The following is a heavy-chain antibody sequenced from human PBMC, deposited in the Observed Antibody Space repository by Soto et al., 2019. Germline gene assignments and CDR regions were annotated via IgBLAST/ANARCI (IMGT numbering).Heavy chain of an antibody. CDR2: IWYDGSNK. CDR1: GFTFSSYG. J-gene: IGHJ3*02. CDR3: AREYYDSSGYDVSAFDI. Sequence: QVQLVESGGGVVQPGRSLRLSCAASGFTFSSYGMHWVRQAPSKGLEWVAVIWYDGSNKYYADSVKGRFTISRDNSKNTLYLQMNSLRAEDTAVYYCAREYYDSSGYDVSAFDIWGQGTMVTVSS. V-gene: IGHV3-33*01. D-gene: IGHD3-22*01.